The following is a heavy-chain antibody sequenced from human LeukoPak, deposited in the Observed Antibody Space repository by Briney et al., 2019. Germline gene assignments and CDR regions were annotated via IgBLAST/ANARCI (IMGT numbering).Heavy chain of an antibody. CDR3: ARDQEGIVGATTFFGV. Sequence: GGSLRLSCAASGFTFSSYWMSWVRQAPGKGLEWVANIKQDGSEEYYVDSVKGRFTISRDNAKNSLYLQMNSLRAEDTAVYYCARDQEGIVGATTFFGVRGQGTLVTVSS. D-gene: IGHD1-26*01. CDR2: IKQDGSEE. J-gene: IGHJ4*02. CDR1: GFTFSSYW. V-gene: IGHV3-7*01.